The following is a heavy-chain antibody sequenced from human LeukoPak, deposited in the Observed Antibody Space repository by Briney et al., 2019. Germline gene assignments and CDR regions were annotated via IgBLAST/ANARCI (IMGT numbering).Heavy chain of an antibody. CDR1: GFTFNTYA. J-gene: IGHJ4*02. CDR2: MSGSGGRT. V-gene: IGHV3-23*01. Sequence: GGSLRLSCAASGFTFNTYAMSWVRQAPGKGLEWVSAMSGSGGRTYYADSVKGRFTISRDNSKSTLYLQMNSLRAEDTAVYYCARGRPAAAASDSWGQGTLVTVSS. CDR3: ARGRPAAAASDS. D-gene: IGHD6-13*01.